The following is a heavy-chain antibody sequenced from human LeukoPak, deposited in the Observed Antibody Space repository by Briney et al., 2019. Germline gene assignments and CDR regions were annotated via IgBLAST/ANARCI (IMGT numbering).Heavy chain of an antibody. J-gene: IGHJ4*02. CDR2: ISSNSGTI. Sequence: GGSLRLSCAASGFTFSSYSMNWVRQAPGRGLEWVSYISSNSGTINYADSVKGRFTISRDNAKNSLYLQMNSLRAEDSAVYYCARVRYDSGWYDYWGQGALVTVSS. CDR3: ARVRYDSGWYDY. V-gene: IGHV3-48*04. CDR1: GFTFSSYS. D-gene: IGHD6-19*01.